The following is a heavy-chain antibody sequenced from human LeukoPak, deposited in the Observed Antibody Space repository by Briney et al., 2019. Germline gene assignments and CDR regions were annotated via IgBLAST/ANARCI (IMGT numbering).Heavy chain of an antibody. CDR1: GFTFSSYA. V-gene: IGHV3-48*03. CDR2: ISSSGSTI. Sequence: GGSLRLSCSASGFTFSSYAMNWVRQAPGKGLEWVSYISSSGSTIYYADSVKGRFTISRDNAKNSLYLQMNSLRAEDTAVYYCAELGITMIGGVWGKGTTVTIPS. CDR3: AELGITMIGGV. D-gene: IGHD3-10*02. J-gene: IGHJ6*04.